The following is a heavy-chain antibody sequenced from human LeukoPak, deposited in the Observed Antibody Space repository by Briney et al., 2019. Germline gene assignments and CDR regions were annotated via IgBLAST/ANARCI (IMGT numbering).Heavy chain of an antibody. CDR3: ARGRIAVAGTGGDY. Sequence: GGSLRLSCAASGFTFSSYSMTWVRQAPGKGLEWVSSISSSSSYIYYADSVKGRFTISRDNAKNSLYLQMNSLRAEDTAVYYCARGRIAVAGTGGDYWGQGTLVTVSS. CDR2: ISSSSSYI. CDR1: GFTFSSYS. D-gene: IGHD6-19*01. J-gene: IGHJ4*02. V-gene: IGHV3-21*01.